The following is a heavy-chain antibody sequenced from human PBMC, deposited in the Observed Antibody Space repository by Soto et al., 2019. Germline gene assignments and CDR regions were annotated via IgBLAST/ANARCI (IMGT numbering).Heavy chain of an antibody. Sequence: ASLKFSCNASGYTFTGYYMHWVRQARGQGLEWMGWINPNSGDTNHAQKFRGRVTRTRETSISTAYMELSRLRSDDTAVYYCARDRKSGSYLNYWGQGTLVTVSS. CDR2: INPNSGDT. V-gene: IGHV1-2*02. D-gene: IGHD1-26*01. CDR1: GYTFTGYY. CDR3: ARDRKSGSYLNY. J-gene: IGHJ4*02.